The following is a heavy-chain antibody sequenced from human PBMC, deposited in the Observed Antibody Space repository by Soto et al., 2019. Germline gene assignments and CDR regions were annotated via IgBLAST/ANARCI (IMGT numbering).Heavy chain of an antibody. D-gene: IGHD5-12*01. Sequence: PGGSLRLSCAASGFTSSNAWMSWVRQAPGKGLEWVGRIKSKTDGGTTDYAAPVKGRFTISRDDSKNTLYLQMNSLKTEDTAVYYCTTHPLLHIVATIDEFDYWGQGTLVTVSS. CDR3: TTHPLLHIVATIDEFDY. J-gene: IGHJ4*02. CDR2: IKSKTDGGTT. V-gene: IGHV3-15*01. CDR1: GFTSSNAW.